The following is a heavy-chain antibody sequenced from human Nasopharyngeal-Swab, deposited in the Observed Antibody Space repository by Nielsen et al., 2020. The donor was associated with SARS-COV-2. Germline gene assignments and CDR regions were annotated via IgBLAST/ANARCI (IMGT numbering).Heavy chain of an antibody. CDR3: ARSLGNSGYYYMDV. V-gene: IGHV1-18*01. D-gene: IGHD1-26*01. J-gene: IGHJ6*03. CDR1: GYTFTSYG. Sequence: ASVKVSCKASGYTFTSYGISWVRQAPGQGLERMGWISAYNGNTNYAQKLQGRVTMTTDTSTSTAYMELRSLRSDDTAVYYCARSLGNSGYYYMDVWGKGTTVTVSS. CDR2: ISAYNGNT.